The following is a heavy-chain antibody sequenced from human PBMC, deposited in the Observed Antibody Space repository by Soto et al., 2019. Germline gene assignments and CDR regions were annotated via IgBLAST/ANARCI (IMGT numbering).Heavy chain of an antibody. Sequence: GGSLRLSCEASGFTFSNYAMAWVRQTPGEGPEWVSTIGGGDDIFYAESVKGRFIISRDDSRSTMYLQMDNLRVEDTAIYFCAKDSISYNGIYDAFEFWGKGTLVTVPS. V-gene: IGHV3-23*01. CDR2: IGGGDDI. CDR3: AKDSISYNGIYDAFEF. D-gene: IGHD3-3*02. CDR1: GFTFSNYA. J-gene: IGHJ3*01.